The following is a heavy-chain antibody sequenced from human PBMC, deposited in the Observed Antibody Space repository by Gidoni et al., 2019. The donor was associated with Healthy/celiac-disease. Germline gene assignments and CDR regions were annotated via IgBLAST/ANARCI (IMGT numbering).Heavy chain of an antibody. V-gene: IGHV3-30-3*01. CDR2: ISYDGSNK. CDR1: GFTFSSYA. CDR3: ITDSGRDAFDI. Sequence: QVQMVESGGGVVQPGRSLRLSCAASGFTFSSYAMHWVRQAPGKGLEWVAVISYDGSNKYYADSVKGRFTISRDNSKNTLYLQMNSLRAEDTAVYYCITDSGRDAFDIWGQGTMVTVSS. D-gene: IGHD5-12*01. J-gene: IGHJ3*02.